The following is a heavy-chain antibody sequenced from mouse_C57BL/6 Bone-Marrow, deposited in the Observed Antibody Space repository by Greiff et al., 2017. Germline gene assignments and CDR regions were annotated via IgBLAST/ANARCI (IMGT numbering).Heavy chain of an antibody. V-gene: IGHV5-9*01. CDR1: GFTFSSYT. J-gene: IGHJ1*03. Sequence: EVQLVESGGGLVKPGGSLKLSCAASGFTFSSYTMSWVRQTPEKRLEWVATISGGGGNTYYPDSVKGRFTISRDNAKNTLYLQMSSLRSEDTALYYCAIYDYGDFDVWGTGTTGTVSS. CDR3: AIYDYGDFDV. D-gene: IGHD2-4*01. CDR2: ISGGGGNT.